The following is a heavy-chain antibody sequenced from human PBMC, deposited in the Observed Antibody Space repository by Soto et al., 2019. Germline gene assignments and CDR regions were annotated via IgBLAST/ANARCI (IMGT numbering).Heavy chain of an antibody. Sequence: QVQLQQWGAGLLKPSETLSLTCAVYGGSFSGYYWSWIRQPPGKGLEWIGEINHSGSTNYNPSLKRRVILSVDSSKNQLSLKLSSVTAADTAVYYCARDDPRRCWFDPWGQGTLVSVSS. CDR3: ARDDPRRCWFDP. CDR1: GGSFSGYY. D-gene: IGHD3-3*01. CDR2: INHSGST. V-gene: IGHV4-34*01. J-gene: IGHJ5*02.